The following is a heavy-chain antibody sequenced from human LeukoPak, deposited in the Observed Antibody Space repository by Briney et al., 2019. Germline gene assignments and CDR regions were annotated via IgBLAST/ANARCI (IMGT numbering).Heavy chain of an antibody. CDR1: GLIFSSYS. CDR3: ARRRGYYFDY. CDR2: ITGSSSYI. D-gene: IGHD2-21*01. Sequence: GGSLRLSCAASGLIFSSYSMSWVRQAPGKGLEWVSSITGSSSYIFYADSVKGRFTISRDNSKNTLYLQMNSLRAEDTAVYYCARRRGYYFDYWGQGTLVTVSA. V-gene: IGHV3-21*01. J-gene: IGHJ4*02.